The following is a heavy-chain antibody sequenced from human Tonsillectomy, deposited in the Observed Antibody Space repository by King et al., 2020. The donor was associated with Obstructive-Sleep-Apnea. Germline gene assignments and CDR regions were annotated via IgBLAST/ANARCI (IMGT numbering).Heavy chain of an antibody. Sequence: QLQESGPGLVKPSGTLSLTCAVSGGSISSGNWWTWVRQPPGKGLEWIGESYHSGSTNYNPSLKSRVAISVDRSKNRFSLKLTSVTAADTAVYHCARSPTLEAAGMALGYWGQGTLVTVSS. V-gene: IGHV4-4*02. CDR3: ARSPTLEAAGMALGY. D-gene: IGHD6-13*01. CDR2: SYHSGST. CDR1: GGSISSGNW. J-gene: IGHJ4*02.